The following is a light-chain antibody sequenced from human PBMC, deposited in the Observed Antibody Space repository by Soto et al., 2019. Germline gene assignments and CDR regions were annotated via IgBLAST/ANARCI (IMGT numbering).Light chain of an antibody. J-gene: IGKJ1*01. CDR2: DAS. V-gene: IGKV3-11*01. CDR1: QSVSSY. CDR3: QQRSNWPWT. Sequence: EIVMTQSPATLSLSQGGRATLSCRASQSVSSYLAWYQQKPGQAPRLLIYDASNRATGIPARFSGSGSGTDFTLTISSLEPEDFAVYYCQQRSNWPWTFGQGTKVDI.